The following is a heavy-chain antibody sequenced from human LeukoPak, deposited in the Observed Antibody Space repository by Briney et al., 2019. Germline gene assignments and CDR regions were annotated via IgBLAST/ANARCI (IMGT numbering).Heavy chain of an antibody. CDR1: GGSISSSSYY. J-gene: IGHJ4*02. D-gene: IGHD3-3*01. Sequence: SETLSLTCTVSGGSISSSSYYWGWIRQPPGKGLEWIGSIYYSGSTYYNPSLKSRVTISVDTSKNQFSLKLSSVTAADTAVYYCASCPYYDFWSGYSGSYFDYWGQGTLVTVSS. V-gene: IGHV4-39*01. CDR3: ASCPYYDFWSGYSGSYFDY. CDR2: IYYSGST.